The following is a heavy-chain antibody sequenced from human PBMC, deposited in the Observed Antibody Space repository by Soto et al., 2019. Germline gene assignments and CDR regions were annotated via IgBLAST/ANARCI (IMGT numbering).Heavy chain of an antibody. CDR3: ARDLRGSPDY. V-gene: IGHV3-74*01. D-gene: IGHD1-26*01. Sequence: EGQLVESGGGLVQPGGSLRLSCATSGFTFSTYWFNWVRQAPGKGLVWVSLINPDGSTTTYADSVKGRFTISRDNAKNTVYLQMNSLRVEHTAHYYCARDLRGSPDYWGQGTPVTVSS. J-gene: IGHJ4*02. CDR2: INPDGSTT. CDR1: GFTFSTYW.